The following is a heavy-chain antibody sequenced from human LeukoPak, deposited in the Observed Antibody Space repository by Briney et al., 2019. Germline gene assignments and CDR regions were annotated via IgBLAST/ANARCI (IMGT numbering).Heavy chain of an antibody. D-gene: IGHD2-2*01. CDR2: FDRKNGDT. CDR3: ATGVFCATTTCPGYQHYYYFMDV. Sequence: ASVKVSFKVSVFTLADLSMHWVRQAPGKGLEWVGGFDRKNGDTIYAQRFRGRVTLTEDTSTGTAYMDLSSLSADDTAVYYRATGVFCATTTCPGYQHYYYFMDVWGKGTTVTVSS. V-gene: IGHV1-24*01. CDR1: VFTLADLS. J-gene: IGHJ6*03.